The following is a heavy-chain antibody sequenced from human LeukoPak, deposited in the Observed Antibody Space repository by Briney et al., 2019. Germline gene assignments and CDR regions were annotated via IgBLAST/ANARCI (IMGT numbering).Heavy chain of an antibody. D-gene: IGHD5-18*01. CDR3: ARLKADSYGFDY. CDR1: GFTFSSYG. CDR2: IWYDGSNK. Sequence: GGSLRLSCAASGFTFSSYGMHWVRQAPGKGLEGVAVIWYDGSNKYYADSVKGRFTISRDNSKNTLYLQMNSLIAEDTAVYYCARLKADSYGFDYWGQGTLVTVSS. J-gene: IGHJ4*02. V-gene: IGHV3-33*01.